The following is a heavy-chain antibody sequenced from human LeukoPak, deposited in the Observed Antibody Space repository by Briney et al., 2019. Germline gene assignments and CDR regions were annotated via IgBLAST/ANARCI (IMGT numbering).Heavy chain of an antibody. CDR3: ARGRGTSGSNRDFYYYYYMDV. J-gene: IGHJ6*03. CDR2: MNVGNGNT. CDR1: GYIFTYYA. V-gene: IGHV1-3*01. D-gene: IGHD2-15*01. Sequence: ASVTVSCKASGYIFTYYAIHWLRQAPGQRPEWKGWMNVGNGNTKYSQKFQGRITLIRDTSAATAYVELSSLRHDDLAVYYCARGRGTSGSNRDFYYYYYMDVWGKGTTVTVSS.